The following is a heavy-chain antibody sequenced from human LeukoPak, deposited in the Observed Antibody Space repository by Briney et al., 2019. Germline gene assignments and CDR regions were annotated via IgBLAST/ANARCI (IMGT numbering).Heavy chain of an antibody. V-gene: IGHV4-59*08. J-gene: IGHJ4*02. D-gene: IGHD4-17*01. Sequence: SETLSLTCTVSGGFISSYYWSWIRQPPGKGLEWIGYIYYSGSTNYNPSLKSRVTISVDTSKNQFSLKLTSVTAADTAVYYCASLDTTVTLLHYWGQGTLVTVSS. CDR3: ASLDTTVTLLHY. CDR1: GGFISSYY. CDR2: IYYSGST.